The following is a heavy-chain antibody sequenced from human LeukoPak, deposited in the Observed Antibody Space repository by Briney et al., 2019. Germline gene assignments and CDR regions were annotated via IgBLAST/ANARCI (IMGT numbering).Heavy chain of an antibody. CDR2: IYYSGST. CDR3: AGMVRGGLTFDY. Sequence: SETMSLTSTVSGGSISRYYWSWIRQPPGKGLEWIGYIYYSGSTNYNPSLKSRVTISVDTSKNQFSLKLSSVTAADTAVYYCAGMVRGGLTFDYWGQGTLVTVSS. V-gene: IGHV4-59*01. J-gene: IGHJ4*02. CDR1: GGSISRYY. D-gene: IGHD3-10*01.